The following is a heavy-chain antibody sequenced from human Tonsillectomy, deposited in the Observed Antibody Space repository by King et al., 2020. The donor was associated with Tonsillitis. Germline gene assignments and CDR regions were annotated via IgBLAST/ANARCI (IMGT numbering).Heavy chain of an antibody. CDR2: ISGSGGST. CDR3: AKDQKVVVITSLFDY. Sequence: VQLVESGGGLVQPGGSLRLSCAASGFTFSRYAMSWVRQAPGKGLEWVSGISGSGGSTYYADSVKGRFTISRDNSKNTLYLQMNSLRAEDTAVYYCAKDQKVVVITSLFDYWGQGTLVTVSS. J-gene: IGHJ4*02. CDR1: GFTFSRYA. D-gene: IGHD3-22*01. V-gene: IGHV3-23*04.